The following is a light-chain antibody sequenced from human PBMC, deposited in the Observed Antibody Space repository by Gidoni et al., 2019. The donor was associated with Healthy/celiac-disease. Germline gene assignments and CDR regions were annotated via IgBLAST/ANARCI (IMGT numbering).Light chain of an antibody. CDR1: QSISSY. Sequence: DIQMTQSPSSLSASVGDRVTITCRASQSISSYLHWYQQKPGKALKLLIYAASSLQSGVPSRFMGSGSGTDFTLPISSLQPEDFATYYCQHSYSTPRTFGQGTKLEIK. CDR2: AAS. J-gene: IGKJ2*01. CDR3: QHSYSTPRT. V-gene: IGKV1-39*01.